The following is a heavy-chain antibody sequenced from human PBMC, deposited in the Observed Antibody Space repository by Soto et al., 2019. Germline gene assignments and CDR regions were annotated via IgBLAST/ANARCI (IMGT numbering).Heavy chain of an antibody. CDR1: GFSVSSSH. CDR3: AKLSPYGSESYSFRYNWLDP. V-gene: IGHV3-53*01. CDR2: IYSGGAT. D-gene: IGHD3-10*01. Sequence: EVQLVDSGGGLIQPGGSLRLSCAASGFSVSSSHMIWVRQAPGKGLEWVSVIYSGGATYYAVSVKGRFTISRDRSKNPVYLQMDGLRTEDTAVYHCAKLSPYGSESYSFRYNWLDPWGQGTLVTVSS. J-gene: IGHJ5*02.